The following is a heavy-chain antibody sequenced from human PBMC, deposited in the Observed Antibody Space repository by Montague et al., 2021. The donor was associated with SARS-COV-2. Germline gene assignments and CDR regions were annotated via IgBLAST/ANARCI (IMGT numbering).Heavy chain of an antibody. CDR3: ARVPYRLLFVPRYYGMDV. Sequence: SETLSLTCAVYGGSLSGCYWSWIRQPPGEGLEWIAEISHSGSTSYNPSLKSRVTISVDTSKNQFSPKLSSATAADTAVYYCARVPYRLLFVPRYYGMDVWGQGTTVTVSS. V-gene: IGHV4-34*01. CDR1: GGSLSGCY. CDR2: ISHSGST. D-gene: IGHD2-2*01. J-gene: IGHJ6*02.